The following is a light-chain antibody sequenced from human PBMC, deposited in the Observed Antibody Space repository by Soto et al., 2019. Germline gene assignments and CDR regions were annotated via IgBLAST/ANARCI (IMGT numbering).Light chain of an antibody. J-gene: IGLJ1*01. Sequence: QSALTQPASVSGSPGQSITISCTGTSSDVGGYNSVSWYQQHPGKAPKLMIYEVNNRPSGVSNRFSGSKSGNTASLTISGLQAEDEADYYCNSYTSSTTYDFGTGTKVTVL. V-gene: IGLV2-14*01. CDR1: SSDVGGYNS. CDR3: NSYTSSTTYD. CDR2: EVN.